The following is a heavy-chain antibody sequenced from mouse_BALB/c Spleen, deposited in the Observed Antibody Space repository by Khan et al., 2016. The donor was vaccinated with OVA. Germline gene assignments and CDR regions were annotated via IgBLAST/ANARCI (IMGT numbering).Heavy chain of an antibody. V-gene: IGHV1-7*01. CDR3: ARDRIDY. Sequence: QVQLKQSGAELAKPGASVKMSCKASGYTFSTYWIHWVKQRPGQGLEWIGYINPSSGYTDYNQRFNDKATLTADKSSSTAYMQLSSLTSEDSAVYYCARDRIDYWGQGTTLTVSS. CDR1: GYTFSTYW. J-gene: IGHJ2*01. CDR2: INPSSGYT.